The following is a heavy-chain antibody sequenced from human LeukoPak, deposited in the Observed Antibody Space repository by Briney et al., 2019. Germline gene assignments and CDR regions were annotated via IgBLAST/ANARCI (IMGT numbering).Heavy chain of an antibody. CDR3: ATGREDFDY. J-gene: IGHJ4*02. CDR1: GGSFSGYY. Sequence: SETLSLTCAVYGGSFSGYYWSWIRQPPRKGLEWIGEINHSGSTNYNPSLKSRVTISVDTSKNQFSLKLSSVTAADTAVYYCATGREDFDYWGQGTLVTVSS. V-gene: IGHV4-34*01. D-gene: IGHD1-26*01. CDR2: INHSGST.